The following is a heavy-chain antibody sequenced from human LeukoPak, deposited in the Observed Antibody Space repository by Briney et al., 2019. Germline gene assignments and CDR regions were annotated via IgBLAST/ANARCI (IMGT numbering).Heavy chain of an antibody. J-gene: IGHJ6*02. CDR1: GFTFDDYA. D-gene: IGHD5-24*01. CDR2: ISWNSGSI. V-gene: IGHV3-9*01. CDR3: AKDLSSRDGCNSHGMDV. Sequence: HPGRSLRLSCAASGFTFDDYAMHWVRQAPGKGLEWVSGISWNSGSIGYADSVKGRFTISRDNAKNSLYLQMNSLRAEDTALYYCAKDLSSRDGCNSHGMDVWGQGTTVTVSS.